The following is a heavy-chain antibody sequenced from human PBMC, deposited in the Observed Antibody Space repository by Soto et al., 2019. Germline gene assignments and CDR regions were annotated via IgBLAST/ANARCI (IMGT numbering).Heavy chain of an antibody. CDR2: ISSSGSTI. V-gene: IGHV3-11*01. CDR1: GFTFSDYY. D-gene: IGHD3-22*01. Sequence: GGSLRLSCAASGFTFSDYYMSWIRQAPGKGLEWVSYISSSGSTIYYADSVKGRFTISRDNAKNSLYLQMNSLRAEDTAVYYRAGGSGYYYPPFDYWGQGTLVTVSS. CDR3: AGGSGYYYPPFDY. J-gene: IGHJ4*02.